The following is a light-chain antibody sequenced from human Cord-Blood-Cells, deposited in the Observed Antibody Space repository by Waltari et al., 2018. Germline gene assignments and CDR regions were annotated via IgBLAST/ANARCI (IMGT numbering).Light chain of an antibody. J-gene: IGLJ3*02. CDR3: QAWDSSTRV. CDR1: QLGDKY. CDR2: QDS. Sequence: SYELTQPPSVSVSPGQTASITCSGDQLGDKYACWYQQKPGQSPVLVIYQDSKRPSGIPERFSGSNSGNTVTLTISGTQAMDEADYYCQAWDSSTRVFGGGTKLTVL. V-gene: IGLV3-1*01.